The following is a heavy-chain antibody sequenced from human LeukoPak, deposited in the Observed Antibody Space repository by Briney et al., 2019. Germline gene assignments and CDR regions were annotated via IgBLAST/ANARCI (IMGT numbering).Heavy chain of an antibody. CDR1: GYTFTGYY. CDR3: ASSYYYDSSGYTAYFDY. Sequence: ASVKVSCKASGYTFTGYYMHWVRQAPGQGLEWMGWINPNSGRTNYAQKFQGRVTMTRDTSISTAYMELSRLRSDDTAVYYCASSYYYDSSGYTAYFDYWGQGTLVTVSS. D-gene: IGHD3-22*01. CDR2: INPNSGRT. V-gene: IGHV1-2*02. J-gene: IGHJ4*02.